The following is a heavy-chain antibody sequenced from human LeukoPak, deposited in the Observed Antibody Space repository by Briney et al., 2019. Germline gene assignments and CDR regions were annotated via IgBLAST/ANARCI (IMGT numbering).Heavy chain of an antibody. D-gene: IGHD1-26*01. CDR1: GFTFSGIA. CDR2: ISGSGGST. CDR3: AKVHSVGATRGYFDY. J-gene: IGHJ4*02. V-gene: IGHV3-23*01. Sequence: GGSLRLSCAASGFTFSGIAMSWVRQAQGKGREGVSAISGSGGSTYYADSVKGRFTISRDNSKNTLYLQMNSLRAEDTAVYYCAKVHSVGATRGYFDYWGQGTLVTVSS.